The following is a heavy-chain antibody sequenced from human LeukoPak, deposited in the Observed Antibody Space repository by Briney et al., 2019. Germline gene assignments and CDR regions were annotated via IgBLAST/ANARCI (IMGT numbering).Heavy chain of an antibody. CDR1: GETFSGFS. D-gene: IGHD3-10*01. CDR2: INDSGTT. V-gene: IGHV4-34*01. Sequence: SETLSLTCAVYGETFSGFSWTWIRQPPGKGLEWIGEINDSGTTKYNPSLKSRVTISVDTSKNQFSLELRSVTAADTAVYYCTRDPAFYGSGDWGQGTLVTVSS. J-gene: IGHJ4*02. CDR3: TRDPAFYGSGD.